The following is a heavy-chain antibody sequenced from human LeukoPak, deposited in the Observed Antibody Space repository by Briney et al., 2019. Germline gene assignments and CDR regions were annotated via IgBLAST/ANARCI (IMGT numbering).Heavy chain of an antibody. J-gene: IGHJ5*02. Sequence: PSETLSLTCAVYGGSFSGYYWSWIRQPPGKGLEWIGEINHSGSTNYNPSLKSRVTISVDTSKNQFSLNLRSVTAADTAVYYCARSHDVVTAMSSWGQGTLVTVSS. D-gene: IGHD5-12*01. CDR1: GGSFSGYY. CDR2: INHSGST. V-gene: IGHV4-34*01. CDR3: ARSHDVVTAMSS.